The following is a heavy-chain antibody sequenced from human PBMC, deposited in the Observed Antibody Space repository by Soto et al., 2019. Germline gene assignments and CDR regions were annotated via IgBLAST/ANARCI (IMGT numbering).Heavy chain of an antibody. CDR2: IYYSGST. V-gene: IGHV4-59*12. J-gene: IGHJ4*02. CDR3: ARGSTMVRGVIDY. Sequence: PSETLSLTCTVSGGSISSYYWSWIRQPPGKGLEWIGYIYYSGSTNYNPSLKSRVTISVDTSKNQFSLKLSSVTAADTAVYYCARGSTMVRGVIDYWGQGTLVTVSS. CDR1: GGSISSYY. D-gene: IGHD3-10*01.